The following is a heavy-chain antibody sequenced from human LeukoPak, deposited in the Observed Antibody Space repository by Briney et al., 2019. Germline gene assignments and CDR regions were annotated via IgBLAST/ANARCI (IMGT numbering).Heavy chain of an antibody. CDR2: IYYSGST. D-gene: IGHD1-1*01. CDR1: GGSISSSSYY. Sequence: SETLSLTCTVSGGSISSSSYYWGWIRQPPGKGLEWIGSIYYSGSTYYNPTLKSRVTISVDTSKNQFSLKLSSVTAADTAVYYCARPTTFYYYYHMDVWGKGTTVTVSS. CDR3: ARPTTFYYYYHMDV. J-gene: IGHJ6*03. V-gene: IGHV4-39*01.